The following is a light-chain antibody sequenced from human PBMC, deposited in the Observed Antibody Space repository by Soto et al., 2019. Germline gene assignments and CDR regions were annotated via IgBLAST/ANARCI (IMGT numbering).Light chain of an antibody. J-gene: IGKJ4*01. CDR1: QSVRSTY. CDR3: QQYGDWPLT. CDR2: GVS. V-gene: IGKV3-15*01. Sequence: EIVMTQSPVTLSVSPGERATLSCRASQSVRSTYLAWYQQKPGQAPRLLIFGVSNRAAGIPARFSGSGSGTEFTLTISSLQSEDFAVYYCQQYGDWPLTFGGWTKVEIK.